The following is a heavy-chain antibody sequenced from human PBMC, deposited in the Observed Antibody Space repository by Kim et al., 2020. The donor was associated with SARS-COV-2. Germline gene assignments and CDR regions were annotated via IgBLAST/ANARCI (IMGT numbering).Heavy chain of an antibody. CDR3: VAFFSGLPY. CDR2: SRNRAHGQTT. J-gene: IGHJ4*02. Sequence: GGSLRLSCAVSGFTLSDHYMDWVRQAAGKGLEWVGRSRNRAHGQTTDYAASVKDRFTILRDDLKNSLYLDMNSLETEDTAVYYCVAFFSGLPYWGQGTLV. CDR1: GFTLSDHY. V-gene: IGHV3-72*01. D-gene: IGHD2-15*01.